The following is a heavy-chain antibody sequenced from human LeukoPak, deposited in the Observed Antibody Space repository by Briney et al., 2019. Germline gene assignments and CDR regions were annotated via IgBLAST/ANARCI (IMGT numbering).Heavy chain of an antibody. J-gene: IGHJ4*02. CDR1: GGIFGSYA. Sequence: SVKVSCKASGGIFGSYAINWVRHAPGQGLEWLGKIIPIFDTPNYAQTFQGRVTISADKSTRTVYMELSSLRSEDTALYYCAKGSRLREAGSYRFWGQGTLVTVSS. CDR3: AKGSRLREAGSYRF. CDR2: IIPIFDTP. V-gene: IGHV1-69*06. D-gene: IGHD3-16*02.